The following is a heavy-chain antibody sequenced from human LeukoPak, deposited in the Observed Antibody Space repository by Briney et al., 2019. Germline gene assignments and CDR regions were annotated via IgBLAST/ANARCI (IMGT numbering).Heavy chain of an antibody. D-gene: IGHD3-3*01. J-gene: IGHJ5*02. CDR2: ISGSGGST. V-gene: IGHV3-23*01. Sequence: GGSLRLSCAASGFTFSSYAMSWVRQAPGKGLEWVSAISGSGGSTYYADSVKGRFTISRDNSKNTLYLQMNSLRAEDTAVYYCAKPYYDFWSGNWFDPWGQGTLVTVSS. CDR3: AKPYYDFWSGNWFDP. CDR1: GFTFSSYA.